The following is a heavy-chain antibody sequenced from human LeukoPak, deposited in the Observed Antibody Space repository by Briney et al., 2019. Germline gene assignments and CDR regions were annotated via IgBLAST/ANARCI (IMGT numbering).Heavy chain of an antibody. CDR3: AKAPVTTCSGAYCYPFDY. D-gene: IGHD2-15*01. J-gene: IGHJ4*02. CDR2: ISTDGSST. CDR1: GFTFSSYW. Sequence: GGSLRLSCAASGFTFSSYWMHWVRQAPGKGLVWVSRISTDGSSTSYADSVKGRFTISRDNAKNTLYLQMNSLRAEDAAVYYCAKAPVTTCSGAYCYPFDYWSQGTLVTVSS. V-gene: IGHV3-74*01.